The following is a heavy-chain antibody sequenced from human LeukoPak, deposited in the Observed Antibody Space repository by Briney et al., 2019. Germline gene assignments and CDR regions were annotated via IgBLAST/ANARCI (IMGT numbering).Heavy chain of an antibody. J-gene: IGHJ4*02. CDR1: GITFSSYW. V-gene: IGHV3-74*01. CDR2: ISSDGSST. D-gene: IGHD1-14*01. CDR3: ARGLSGNHKFDY. Sequence: GGSLRLSCAASGITFSSYWMHWVRQAPGKGLVWVSRISSDGSSTSYADSVKGRFTISRDNAKNTLYLQMNSLRAEDTAVYYCARGLSGNHKFDYWGQGTLVTVSS.